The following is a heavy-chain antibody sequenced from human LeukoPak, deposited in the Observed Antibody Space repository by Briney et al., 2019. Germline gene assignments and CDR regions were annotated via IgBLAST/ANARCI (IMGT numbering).Heavy chain of an antibody. CDR3: ARGRYDFWSGYYTGISYFDY. D-gene: IGHD3-3*01. CDR2: IYHSGST. J-gene: IGHJ4*02. V-gene: IGHV4-30-2*01. CDR1: GGSISSGGYS. Sequence: SETLSLTCAVSGGSISSGGYSWSWIRQPPGKGLEWIGYIYHSGSTYYNPSLKSRVTISVDRSKNQFPLKLSSVTAADTAVYYCARGRYDFWSGYYTGISYFDYWGQGTLVTVPS.